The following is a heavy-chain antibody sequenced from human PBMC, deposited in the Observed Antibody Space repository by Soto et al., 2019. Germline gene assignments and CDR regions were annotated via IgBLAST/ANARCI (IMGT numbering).Heavy chain of an antibody. CDR2: ISYDGGNK. CDR3: SKDSSVVAAGSGGWFDP. V-gene: IGHV3-30*18. CDR1: GFSFSTYG. J-gene: IGHJ5*02. D-gene: IGHD6-13*01. Sequence: GGSLRLSCAASGFSFSTYGMHWVRQAPGKGLEWVATISYDGGNKFYADSAKGRFTISRDNSKNTLYLQMNSLRANDTAVYYCSKDSSVVAAGSGGWFDPWGQGTLVTVSS.